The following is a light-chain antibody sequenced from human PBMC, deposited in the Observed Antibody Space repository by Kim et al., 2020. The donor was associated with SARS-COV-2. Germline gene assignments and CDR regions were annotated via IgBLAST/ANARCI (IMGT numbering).Light chain of an antibody. J-gene: IGLJ3*02. CDR2: DVS. CDR3: ASYTSSNTWV. CDR1: SSDVGGYNY. V-gene: IGLV2-14*03. Sequence: QSALTQPASVSGSPGQSITISCTGTSSDVGGYNYVSWYQQHPGKAPKLMIYDVSNRPSGVSDRFSASKSGNTASLTISGLQTEDEADYYCASYTSSNTWVFGGGTKQTVL.